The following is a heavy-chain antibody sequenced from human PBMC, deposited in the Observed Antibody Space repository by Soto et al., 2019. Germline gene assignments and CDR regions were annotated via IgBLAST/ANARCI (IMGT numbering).Heavy chain of an antibody. J-gene: IGHJ5*02. CDR3: AGPGGVVAATPKGYNWFDP. CDR2: VYSSGST. CDR1: GGSISSGDYY. D-gene: IGHD2-15*01. V-gene: IGHV4-30-4*01. Sequence: QVQLQESRPGLVKPSQTLSLTCTVSGGSISSGDYYWSWIRQPPGKGLEWIGYVYSSGSTYYNPSHKILVSRSVDTPMNQFSLKLSSVTAADTAVYYCAGPGGVVAATPKGYNWFDPWGQGTLVTVSP.